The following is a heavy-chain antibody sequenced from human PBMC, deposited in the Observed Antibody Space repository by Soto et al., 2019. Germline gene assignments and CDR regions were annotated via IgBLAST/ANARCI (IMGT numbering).Heavy chain of an antibody. CDR2: INPHSGAT. CDR1: GYTFTGYY. Sequence: QVQLVQSGAEVKKPGASVKVSCKASGYTFTGYYMHWVRQAPGQGLEWMGWINPHSGATNYAQKFQGWVTMTRDTSLSTAYMELSRLSSDDTAVYYWARDRSGSSLYWFDPWGQGTLVTVCS. J-gene: IGHJ5*02. CDR3: ARDRSGSSLYWFDP. V-gene: IGHV1-2*04. D-gene: IGHD6-6*01.